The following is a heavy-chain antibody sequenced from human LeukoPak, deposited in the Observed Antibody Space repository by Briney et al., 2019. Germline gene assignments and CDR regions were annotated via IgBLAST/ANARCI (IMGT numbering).Heavy chain of an antibody. V-gene: IGHV4-59*01. CDR3: ARDTGSGWYEGVFDY. Sequence: SETLSLTCTVSGGSISSYYWSWIRQPPGKGLEWLGYIYYSGSTNYNPSLKSRVTISVDTSKNQFSLKLSSVTAADTAVYYCARDTGSGWYEGVFDYWGQGTLVTVSS. D-gene: IGHD6-19*01. J-gene: IGHJ4*02. CDR1: GGSISSYY. CDR2: IYYSGST.